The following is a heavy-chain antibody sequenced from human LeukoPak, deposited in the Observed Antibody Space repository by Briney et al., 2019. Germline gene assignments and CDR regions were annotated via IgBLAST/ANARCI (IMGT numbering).Heavy chain of an antibody. D-gene: IGHD3-9*01. CDR1: GLTVSSNY. CDR3: ASRGRVLRYFDWHDGMDV. J-gene: IGHJ6*02. CDR2: IYHSGST. V-gene: IGHV4-4*02. Sequence: GSLRLSCAAPGLTVSSNYMSWVRQPPGKGLEWIGEIYHSGSTNYNPSLKSRVAISVDKSKNQFSLKLSSVTAADTAVYYCASRGRVLRYFDWHDGMDVWGQGTTVTVSS.